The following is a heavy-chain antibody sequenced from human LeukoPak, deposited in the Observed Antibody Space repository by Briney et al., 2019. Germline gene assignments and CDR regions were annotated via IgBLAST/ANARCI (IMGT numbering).Heavy chain of an antibody. CDR3: VKDIQLST. V-gene: IGHV3-23*01. CDR1: GFTFSDYW. Sequence: GGSLRLSCAASGFTFSDYWMHWVRQAPGKGLVWVSPIGSSGGSTYYADSVKGRFTISRDNSNHTLSLQMNSLRVEDTAIYYCVKDIQLSTWGLGTMVTVSS. J-gene: IGHJ3*01. CDR2: IGSSGGST. D-gene: IGHD5-24*01.